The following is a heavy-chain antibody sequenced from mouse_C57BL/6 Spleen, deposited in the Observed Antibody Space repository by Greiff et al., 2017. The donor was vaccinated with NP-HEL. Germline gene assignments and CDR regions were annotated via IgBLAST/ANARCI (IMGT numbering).Heavy chain of an antibody. J-gene: IGHJ4*01. CDR1: GYAFSSYW. CDR2: FYPGDGAT. V-gene: IGHV1-80*01. CDR3: ARTDEGLYDSYYDAMDD. Sequence: QVQLQQSGAELVKPGASVKISCKASGYAFSSYWMNWVKQRPGKGLEWIGQFYPGDGATNYNGKLKGKVTLSADKYNSKVYMQLSSLTSEDSAVYFCARTDEGLYDSYYDAMDDWGQGTSVTVSS. D-gene: IGHD2-3*01.